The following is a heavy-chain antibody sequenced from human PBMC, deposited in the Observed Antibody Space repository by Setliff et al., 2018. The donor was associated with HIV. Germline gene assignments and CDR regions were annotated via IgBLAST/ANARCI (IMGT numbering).Heavy chain of an antibody. CDR2: MMTIFSTT. V-gene: IGHV1-69*05. CDR1: GYTFTSYG. CDR3: ATEGAGGSYQRASALDL. D-gene: IGHD1-26*01. Sequence: SVKVSCKASGYTFTSYGITWVRQAPGQGLEWMGGMMTIFSTTNYARKFRGRVTITTDESTGTAYMELSNLRSEDTAVYYCATEGAGGSYQRASALDLWGQGTMVTVSS. J-gene: IGHJ3*01.